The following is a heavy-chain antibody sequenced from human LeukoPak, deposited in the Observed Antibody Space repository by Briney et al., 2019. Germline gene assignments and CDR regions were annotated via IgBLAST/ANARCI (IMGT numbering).Heavy chain of an antibody. Sequence: GGSLRLSCAASGFTFSSYSMNWVRQAPGKGLEWVSSISSSSSYIYYADSVKGRFTISRDNAKNSLYLQMNSLRAEDTAVCYCARDGSGWYEGKFDYWGQGTLVAVSS. CDR1: GFTFSSYS. CDR2: ISSSSSYI. D-gene: IGHD6-19*01. J-gene: IGHJ4*02. CDR3: ARDGSGWYEGKFDY. V-gene: IGHV3-21*01.